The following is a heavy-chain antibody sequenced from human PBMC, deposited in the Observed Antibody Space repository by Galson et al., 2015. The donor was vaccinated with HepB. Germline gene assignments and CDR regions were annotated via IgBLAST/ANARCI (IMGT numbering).Heavy chain of an antibody. CDR1: GYTFTSYP. CDR2: IKVGGENT. Sequence: SVKLSCKASGYTFTSYPMHWVRQAPGQRHEWMAWIKVGGENTRYSEKLQGRVTFTSDTSESTVYMELSSLRAADTAVYYCASCTGHFYDPFDFWGRGTMVTVSS. V-gene: IGHV1-3*01. J-gene: IGHJ3*01. CDR3: ASCTGHFYDPFDF. D-gene: IGHD2-8*02.